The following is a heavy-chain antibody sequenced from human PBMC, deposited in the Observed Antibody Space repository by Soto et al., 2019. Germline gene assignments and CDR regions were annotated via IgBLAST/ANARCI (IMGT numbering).Heavy chain of an antibody. D-gene: IGHD3-22*01. CDR2: ISYDGSNK. CDR1: GFTFSSYA. J-gene: IGHJ4*02. Sequence: QVQLVESGGGVVQPGRSLRLSCAASGFTFSSYAMHWVRQAPGKGLEWVAVISYDGSNKYYADSVKGRFTISRDNSKNTLYLQMNSLRAEDTAVYYWARGKWLRLDYWGQGTLVTVSS. V-gene: IGHV3-30-3*01. CDR3: ARGKWLRLDY.